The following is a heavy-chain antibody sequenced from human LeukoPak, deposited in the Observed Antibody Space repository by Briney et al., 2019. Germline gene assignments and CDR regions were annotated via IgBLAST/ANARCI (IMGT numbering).Heavy chain of an antibody. D-gene: IGHD5-18*01. CDR3: ARHDSFIPY. CDR1: GFTFNYYA. V-gene: IGHV3-23*01. Sequence: GGSLRLSGAASGFTFNYYAMSWVRQAPGKGLEWVSGISDNEGTTYYTDSVKGRFTISRDNTKNTVYLQTNNLRADDTAVYFCARHDSFIPYWGQGTLVTVSS. J-gene: IGHJ4*02. CDR2: ISDNEGTT.